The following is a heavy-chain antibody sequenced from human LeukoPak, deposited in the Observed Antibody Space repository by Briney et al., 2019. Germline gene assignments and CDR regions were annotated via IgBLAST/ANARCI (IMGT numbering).Heavy chain of an antibody. CDR2: INPIFGTA. D-gene: IGHD2-21*01. CDR1: GGTFTSYA. Sequence: GASVKVSCKASGGTFTSYAISWVRQAPGQGLEWMGGINPIFGTANYAQKFQGRVTITTDASTSTAYMELSSLRSEDTAVYYCARDRPSFCDGHDGYFDYWGQGTLVTVPS. V-gene: IGHV1-69*05. CDR3: ARDRPSFCDGHDGYFDY. J-gene: IGHJ4*02.